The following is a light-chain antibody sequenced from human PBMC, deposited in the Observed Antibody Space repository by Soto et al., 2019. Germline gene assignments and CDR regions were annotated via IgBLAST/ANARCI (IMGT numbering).Light chain of an antibody. CDR1: SSNIGAGYD. J-gene: IGLJ3*02. CDR3: QSYDSSLSGWV. V-gene: IGLV1-40*01. Sequence: QSVLTQPPSVSGAPGQRVTISCTGSSSNIGAGYDVHWYQQLPGTAPKLLIYGNSNRPSGVPDRFSGSKSGTSASLDITGLQAADEADYYCQSYDSSLSGWVFGGGTQLTV. CDR2: GNS.